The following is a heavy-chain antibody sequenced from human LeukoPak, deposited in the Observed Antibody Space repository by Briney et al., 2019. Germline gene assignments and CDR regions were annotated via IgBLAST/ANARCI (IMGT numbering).Heavy chain of an antibody. CDR2: INPNNGGT. Sequence: ASVKVSCKASGYTFTSYDINWVRQATGQGLEWMGWINPNNGGTNYAQKFQGRVTMTRDTSISTAYMELSRLRSDDTAVYYCARARDGYNLGVFDYWGQGTLVTVSS. D-gene: IGHD5-24*01. CDR1: GYTFTSYD. J-gene: IGHJ4*02. V-gene: IGHV1-2*02. CDR3: ARARDGYNLGVFDY.